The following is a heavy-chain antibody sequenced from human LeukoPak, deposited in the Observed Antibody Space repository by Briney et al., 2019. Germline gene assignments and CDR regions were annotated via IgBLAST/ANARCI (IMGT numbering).Heavy chain of an antibody. Sequence: ASVKVSCKASGYTFTGYYIHWVRQAPGQGLEWMGWINPNSGGTNYAQNFQGRVTMTRDTSISTAYMELTSLRSDDTAVYYCATARDRNSVYSSLDYWGQGTLVTVSS. CDR1: GYTFTGYY. D-gene: IGHD5/OR15-5a*01. CDR2: INPNSGGT. CDR3: ATARDRNSVYSSLDY. V-gene: IGHV1-2*02. J-gene: IGHJ4*02.